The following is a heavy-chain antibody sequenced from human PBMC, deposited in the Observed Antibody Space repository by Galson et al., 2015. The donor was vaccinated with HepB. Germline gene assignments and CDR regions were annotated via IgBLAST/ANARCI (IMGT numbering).Heavy chain of an antibody. D-gene: IGHD1-26*01. CDR1: GGSFTSYY. V-gene: IGHV4-59*01. Sequence: LSLTCTVSGGSFTSYYWSWIRQPPGKGLEWIGYIYYSGSTNYNPSLKSRVTISVDTSKNQFSLKLSSVTAADTAAYYCARVKGWELLPPEYYFVYWGQGTLVTVSS. J-gene: IGHJ4*02. CDR3: ARVKGWELLPPEYYFVY. CDR2: IYYSGST.